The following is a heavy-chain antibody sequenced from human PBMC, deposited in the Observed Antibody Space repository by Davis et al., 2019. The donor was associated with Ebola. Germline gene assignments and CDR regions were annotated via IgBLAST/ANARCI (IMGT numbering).Heavy chain of an antibody. CDR3: ARAEGYCSSTSCSTGDAFDI. CDR2: INAGNGNT. J-gene: IGHJ3*02. V-gene: IGHV1-3*01. D-gene: IGHD2-2*01. CDR1: GYTFTSYA. Sequence: ASVKVSCKASGYTFTSYAMHWVRQAPGQRLEWMGWINAGNGNTKYSQKFQGRVTITRDTSASTAYMELSSLRSEDTAVYYCARAEGYCSSTSCSTGDAFDIWGQGTMVTVSS.